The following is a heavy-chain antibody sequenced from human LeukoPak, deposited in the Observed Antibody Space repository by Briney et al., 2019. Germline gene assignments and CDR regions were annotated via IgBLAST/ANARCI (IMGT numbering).Heavy chain of an antibody. CDR2: IYSGGST. CDR1: GFTFSSYA. D-gene: IGHD4-17*01. V-gene: IGHV3-66*01. Sequence: GGSLRLSCAASGFTFSSYAMSWVRQAPGKGLEWVSVIYSGGSTYYADSVKGRFTISRDNSKNTLYLQMNSLRAEDTAVYYCATDGDHGGLAAFDIWGQGTMVTVSS. CDR3: ATDGDHGGLAAFDI. J-gene: IGHJ3*02.